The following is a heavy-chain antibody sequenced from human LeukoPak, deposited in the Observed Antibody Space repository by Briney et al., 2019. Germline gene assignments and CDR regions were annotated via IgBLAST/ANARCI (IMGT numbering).Heavy chain of an antibody. CDR2: IYYSGST. CDR1: GGSISSNANY. J-gene: IGHJ4*02. V-gene: IGHV4-39*01. Sequence: SETLTLTCTVSGGSISSNANYWGWIRQPPGKGLEWIGSIYYSGSTYYNPSLKSRVTISVDTSKNQFSLNLRSLTAADTAVYYCARHPGYSSGLYWGQGTLVTVSS. CDR3: ARHPGYSSGLY. D-gene: IGHD6-19*01.